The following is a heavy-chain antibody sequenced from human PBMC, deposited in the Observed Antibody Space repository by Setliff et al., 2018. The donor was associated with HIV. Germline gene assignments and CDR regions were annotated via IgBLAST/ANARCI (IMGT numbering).Heavy chain of an antibody. CDR2: IKQDGSEK. Sequence: PEGSLRLSCAASGFTFRSYWMSWVRQAPGKGLEWVANIKQDGSEKYYVDSVKGRFTISRDNAKNSLYLQMNSLRAEDTAVYYCAREVGSHWGADYWGQGTLVTVSS. CDR1: GFTFRSYW. V-gene: IGHV3-7*03. J-gene: IGHJ4*02. D-gene: IGHD1-26*01. CDR3: AREVGSHWGADY.